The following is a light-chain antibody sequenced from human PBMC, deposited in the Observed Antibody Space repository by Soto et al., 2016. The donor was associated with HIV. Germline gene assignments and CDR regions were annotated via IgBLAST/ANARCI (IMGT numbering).Light chain of an antibody. CDR3: HNLIVIDH. CDR1: QGITNY. V-gene: IGKV1-9*01. CDR2: AAS. J-gene: IGKJ5*01. Sequence: DIQMTQSPSSLSASVGDRVTITCRASQGITNYLAWYQQKPGKAPKLLIYAASTLHSGVPSRFSGSGSGTEFTLTISRLQPEDFATYYCHNLIVIDHFGQGTRLEIK.